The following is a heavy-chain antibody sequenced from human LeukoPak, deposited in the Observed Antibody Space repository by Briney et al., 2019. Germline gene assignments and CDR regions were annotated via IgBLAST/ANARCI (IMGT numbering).Heavy chain of an antibody. CDR3: ATNSNSGYDLWH. Sequence: LEASVKVSCKASGYTFTGYYMHWVRQAPGQGLEWMGWINPNSGGTNYAQKFQGRVTMTRDTSISTAYMELSRLRSDDTAVYYCATNSNSGYDLWHWGQGTLVTVSS. J-gene: IGHJ1*01. D-gene: IGHD5-12*01. CDR2: INPNSGGT. CDR1: GYTFTGYY. V-gene: IGHV1-2*03.